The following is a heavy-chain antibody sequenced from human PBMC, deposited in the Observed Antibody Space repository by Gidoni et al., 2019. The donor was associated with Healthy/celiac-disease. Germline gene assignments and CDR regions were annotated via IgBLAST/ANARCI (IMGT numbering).Heavy chain of an antibody. CDR3: ARPDAFDI. CDR1: GGTFSSYA. Sequence: QVQLVQSGSEVKQPGSSVKVSCKASGGTFSSYAISWVRQAPVQGLEWMGGNIPIFGTANYAQKFQGRVTINVEKSTSTAYMELSSLRAEDTAVYYCARPDAFDIWGQGTMVTVSS. J-gene: IGHJ3*02. CDR2: NIPIFGTA. V-gene: IGHV1-69*06.